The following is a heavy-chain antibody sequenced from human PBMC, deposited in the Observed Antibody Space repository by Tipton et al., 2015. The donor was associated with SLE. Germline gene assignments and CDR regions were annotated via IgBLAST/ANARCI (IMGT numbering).Heavy chain of an antibody. CDR2: ISGSGSTI. V-gene: IGHV3-48*03. CDR1: GFTFSSYA. D-gene: IGHD5-24*01. J-gene: IGHJ4*02. Sequence: GSLRLSCAASGFTFSSYAMSWVRQAPGKGLEWVSAISGSGSTIYYADSVKGRFTISRDNAKNSLYLQMNSLRAEDTAVYYCARGRDGYNYGYWGQGTLVTVSS. CDR3: ARGRDGYNYGY.